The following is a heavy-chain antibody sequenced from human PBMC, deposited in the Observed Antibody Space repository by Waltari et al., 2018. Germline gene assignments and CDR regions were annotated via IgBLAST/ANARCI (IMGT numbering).Heavy chain of an antibody. J-gene: IGHJ6*02. CDR2: IMQDSIKT. V-gene: IGHV1-69*02. Sequence: QVQLVQSGAEARKPGSSVRVSCRASGGTFASDRVNWVRQAPGEGLEWVGMIMQDSIKTGYAVKFQGRITITPDNSTGTAYMELSSLRSDDTTVYYCVGGDGGYYYVKMDVWGQGTTVTVSS. CDR1: GGTFASDR. CDR3: VGGDGGYYYVKMDV. D-gene: IGHD3-3*01.